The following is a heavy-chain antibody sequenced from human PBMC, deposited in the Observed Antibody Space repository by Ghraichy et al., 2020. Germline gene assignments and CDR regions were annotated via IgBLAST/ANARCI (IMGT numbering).Heavy chain of an antibody. J-gene: IGHJ4*02. V-gene: IGHV4-4*02. D-gene: IGHD3-10*01. Sequence: ESLNISCAVSGGSISSSNWWSWVRQPPGKGLEWIGEIYHSGSTNYNPSLKSRVTISVDKSKNQFSLKLSSVTAADTAVYYCAGWGNDYYGSGSYYYHDYWGQGTLVTVSS. CDR3: AGWGNDYYGSGSYYYHDY. CDR1: GGSISSSNW. CDR2: IYHSGST.